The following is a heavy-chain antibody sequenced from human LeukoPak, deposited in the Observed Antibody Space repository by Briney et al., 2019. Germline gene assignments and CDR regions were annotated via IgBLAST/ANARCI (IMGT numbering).Heavy chain of an antibody. J-gene: IGHJ6*03. V-gene: IGHV4-61*02. D-gene: IGHD3-22*01. CDR2: IYTSGST. CDR3: ARAVYYYDSSGYYGNYYYYYYMDV. CDR1: GGSISSGSYY. Sequence: PSETLSLTCTVSGGSISSGSYYWSWIRQPAGKGLEWIGRIYTSGSTNYNPSLKSRVTIPVDTSKNQFSLKLSSVTAAATAVYYCARAVYYYDSSGYYGNYYYYYYMDVWGKGTTVTISS.